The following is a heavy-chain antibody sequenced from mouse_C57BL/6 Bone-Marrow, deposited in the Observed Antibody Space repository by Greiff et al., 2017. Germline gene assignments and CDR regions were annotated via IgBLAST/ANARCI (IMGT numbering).Heavy chain of an antibody. CDR3: ARIAGLRESCWFAY. V-gene: IGHV8-8*01. Sequence: QVTLKESGPGILQPSQTLSLTCSFSGFSLSTFGMGVGWIRQPSGKGLEWLAHIWWDDDKYYNPALKSRLTISKDTSKDQVFLKIAKVDTAGTATYYCARIAGLRESCWFAYWGQGTLVTVSA. J-gene: IGHJ3*01. CDR2: IWWDDDK. CDR1: GFSLSTFGMG. D-gene: IGHD2-4*01.